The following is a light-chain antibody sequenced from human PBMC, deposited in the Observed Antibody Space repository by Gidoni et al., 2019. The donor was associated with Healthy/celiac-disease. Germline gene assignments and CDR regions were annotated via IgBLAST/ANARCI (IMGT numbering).Light chain of an antibody. CDR3: QAWDSSTVV. V-gene: IGLV3-1*01. Sequence: YELPQPPSVSVSPGQTASITCSGDKLGDKYACWYQQKPGQSPVLVIYQDSKRPSGIPERFSGSNSGNTATLTISGTQAMDEADYYCQAWDSSTVVFGGGTKLTVL. J-gene: IGLJ2*01. CDR1: KLGDKY. CDR2: QDS.